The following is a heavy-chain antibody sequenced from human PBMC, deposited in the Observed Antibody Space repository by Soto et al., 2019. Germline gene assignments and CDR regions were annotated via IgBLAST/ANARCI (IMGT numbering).Heavy chain of an antibody. Sequence: EVQLVETGGGLIQPGGSLRLSCVASGLTVSSNYMNWVRQAPGKGLEWVSVLYSGGSTHYAGSVKGRFIISRDNSKNTQYLQMNSLRAEDTAVYYCARDRPGDEGDAFDIWGHGTMVTVSS. CDR2: LYSGGST. D-gene: IGHD3-10*01. J-gene: IGHJ3*02. CDR1: GLTVSSNY. V-gene: IGHV3-53*02. CDR3: ARDRPGDEGDAFDI.